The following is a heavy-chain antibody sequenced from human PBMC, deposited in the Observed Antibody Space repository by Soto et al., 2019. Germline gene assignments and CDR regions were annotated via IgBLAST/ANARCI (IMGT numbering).Heavy chain of an antibody. CDR1: GGSISSYY. D-gene: IGHD6-19*01. J-gene: IGHJ5*02. CDR2: IYYSGST. CDR3: ARSSGWYTYNWFDP. Sequence: SETLSLTCTVSGGSISSYYWSWIRQPPGKGLEWIGYIYYSGSTNYNPSLKSRVTISVDTSKNQFSLKLSSVTAADTAVYYCARSSGWYTYNWFDPWGQGTLVTVSX. V-gene: IGHV4-59*01.